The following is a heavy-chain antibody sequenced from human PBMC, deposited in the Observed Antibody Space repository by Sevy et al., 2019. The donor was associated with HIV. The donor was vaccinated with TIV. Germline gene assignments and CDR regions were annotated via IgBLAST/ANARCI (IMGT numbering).Heavy chain of an antibody. J-gene: IGHJ4*02. Sequence: GGSLRLSCAASGFTFSSYAMSWVRQAPGKGLEWVSAISGSGISTYYADSVKGRFTISRDNSKNTLYLQMNNLRAEDTAVFYCAKGIGYSGYETDCWGQGTLVTVSS. CDR1: GFTFSSYA. V-gene: IGHV3-23*01. CDR2: ISGSGIST. CDR3: AKGIGYSGYETDC. D-gene: IGHD5-12*01.